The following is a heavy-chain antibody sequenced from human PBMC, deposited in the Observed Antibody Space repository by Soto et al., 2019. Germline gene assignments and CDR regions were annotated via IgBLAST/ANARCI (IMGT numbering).Heavy chain of an antibody. CDR2: IIPILGIA. CDR3: ASNQRGYSYGRLDY. CDR1: GGTFSSYT. V-gene: IGHV1-69*02. Sequence: SVKVSCKASGGTFSSYTISWVRQAPGQGLEWMGRIIPILGIANYAQKFQGRVTITADKSTSTAYMELSSLRSEDTAVYYCASNQRGYSYGRLDYWGQGTLVTVSS. J-gene: IGHJ4*02. D-gene: IGHD5-18*01.